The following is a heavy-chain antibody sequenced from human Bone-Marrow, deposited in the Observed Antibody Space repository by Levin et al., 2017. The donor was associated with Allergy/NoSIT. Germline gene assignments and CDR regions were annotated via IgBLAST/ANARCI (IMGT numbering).Heavy chain of an antibody. V-gene: IGHV3-11*01. CDR1: GFLFSESY. CDR3: ARDQRPIVPTENYYYYAMDV. CDR2: ISNSGRTK. D-gene: IGHD1-26*01. Sequence: LSLTCAASGFLFSESYMTWVRQAPGKGLEWITYISNSGRTKSYAGSVKGRFTVSRDNAKMSLFLEMNSLRAEDTAIYYCARDQRPIVPTENYYYYAMDVWGQGTTVIVSS. J-gene: IGHJ6*02.